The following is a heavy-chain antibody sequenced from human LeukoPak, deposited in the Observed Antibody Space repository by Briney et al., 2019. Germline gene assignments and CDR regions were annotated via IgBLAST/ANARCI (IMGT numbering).Heavy chain of an antibody. J-gene: IGHJ3*02. CDR2: ISYDGSNK. CDR3: AKTLSGDDAFDI. D-gene: IGHD7-27*01. Sequence: GGSLRLSCAASGFTFSSYGMHWVRQAPGKGLEWVAVISYDGSNKDYADSVKGRFTISRDNSKNTLYLQMNSLRAEDTAVYYCAKTLSGDDAFDIWGQGTMVTVSS. V-gene: IGHV3-30*18. CDR1: GFTFSSYG.